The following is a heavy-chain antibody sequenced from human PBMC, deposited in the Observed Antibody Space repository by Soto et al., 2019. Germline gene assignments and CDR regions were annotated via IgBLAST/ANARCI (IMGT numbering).Heavy chain of an antibody. V-gene: IGHV1-2*02. D-gene: IGHD3-22*01. CDR2: INPNSGGT. CDR1: GYTFTGYY. CDR3: ARETFPGYSYDSSGSYGMDV. Sequence: GASVKVSCKASGYTFTGYYMHWVRQAPGQGLEWMGWINPNSGGTNYAQKFQGRVTMTRDTSISTAYMELSRLRSDDTAVYYCARETFPGYSYDSSGSYGMDVWGQGTTVTVSS. J-gene: IGHJ6*02.